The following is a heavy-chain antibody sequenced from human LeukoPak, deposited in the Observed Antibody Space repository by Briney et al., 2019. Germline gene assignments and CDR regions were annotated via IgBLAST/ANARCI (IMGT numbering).Heavy chain of an antibody. D-gene: IGHD6-19*01. CDR2: INHSGST. CDR3: AREAGSGWYGGTRRVFDS. V-gene: IGHV4-34*01. Sequence: PSETLSLTCAVYGGSFSGYYWSWIRQPPGKGLEWIGEINHSGSTNYNPSLKSRVTISVDTSKNQFSLKLSSVTAADTAVYYCAREAGSGWYGGTRRVFDSWGQGTLVTVSS. CDR1: GGSFSGYY. J-gene: IGHJ4*02.